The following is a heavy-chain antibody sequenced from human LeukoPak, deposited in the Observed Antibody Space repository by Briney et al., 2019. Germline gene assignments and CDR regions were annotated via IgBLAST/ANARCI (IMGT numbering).Heavy chain of an antibody. CDR2: INPNSGGT. CDR3: ARDPGYSSPRGDY. Sequence: ASVKVPCEASGYTFTDYFMHWVRQAPGQGLDWMGWINPNSGGTHYAQKFQGRVTMTRDTSISTAYMELSRLRSDDTAVYYCARDPGYSSPRGDYWGQGTLVTVSS. J-gene: IGHJ4*02. D-gene: IGHD5-18*01. CDR1: GYTFTDYF. V-gene: IGHV1-2*02.